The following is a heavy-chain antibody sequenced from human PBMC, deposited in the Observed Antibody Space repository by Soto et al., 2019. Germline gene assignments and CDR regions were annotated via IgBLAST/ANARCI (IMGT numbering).Heavy chain of an antibody. V-gene: IGHV4-59*01. J-gene: IGHJ4*02. CDR3: ARALSYHDVLTGRGWVFYFDY. D-gene: IGHD3-9*01. CDR1: GGSISSYY. CDR2: IYYSGNT. Sequence: QVRLQESGPGLVKPSETLSLTCTVSGGSISSYYWTWIRQPPGRGLEWIGDIYYSGNTNYNPSLKSRAPISVDTSRSQFSLELKSVTTADTAVYYCARALSYHDVLTGRGWVFYFDYWGQGALVTVSS.